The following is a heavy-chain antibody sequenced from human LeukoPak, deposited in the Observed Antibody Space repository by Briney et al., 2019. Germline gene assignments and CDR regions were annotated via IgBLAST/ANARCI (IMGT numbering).Heavy chain of an antibody. Sequence: GASVKVSCKASGYTFTSYYMHWVRQAPGQGLEWMGIINPSGGSTSYAQKFQGRVTMTRDTSTSTAYMELRSLRSDDTAVYYCATAEGLRFARRSVVTRNYAFDIWGQGTMVTVSS. CDR3: ATAEGLRFARRSVVTRNYAFDI. D-gene: IGHD4-23*01. V-gene: IGHV1-46*01. J-gene: IGHJ3*02. CDR2: INPSGGST. CDR1: GYTFTSYY.